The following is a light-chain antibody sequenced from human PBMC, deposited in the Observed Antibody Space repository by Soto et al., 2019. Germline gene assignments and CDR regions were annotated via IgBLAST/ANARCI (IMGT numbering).Light chain of an antibody. CDR3: QQRHMWPIT. V-gene: IGKV3-11*01. J-gene: IGKJ5*01. CDR2: DAY. Sequence: EVVLTQSPVTLSLSPGERATLSCRASQSFRGLLAWYQQKPGQAPRLLIYDAYNRATGIPPRFSGSGSGTDFTLTISSLEPEDSAVYYCQQRHMWPITFGQGTRLETK. CDR1: QSFRGL.